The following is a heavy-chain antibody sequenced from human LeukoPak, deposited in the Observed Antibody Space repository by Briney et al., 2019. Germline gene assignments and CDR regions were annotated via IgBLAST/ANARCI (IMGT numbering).Heavy chain of an antibody. V-gene: IGHV1-69*06. Sequence: SVKVSCKASGGTFSSYAISWVRQAPGQGLEWMGGIIPIFGTANNAQKLQGRVTITADKPTSTAYTGLSSLRSEDTAVYYCARSGGSGRGAYYYYMDVWGKGTTVTVSS. D-gene: IGHD3-10*01. CDR2: IIPIFGTA. CDR1: GGTFSSYA. CDR3: ARSGGSGRGAYYYYMDV. J-gene: IGHJ6*03.